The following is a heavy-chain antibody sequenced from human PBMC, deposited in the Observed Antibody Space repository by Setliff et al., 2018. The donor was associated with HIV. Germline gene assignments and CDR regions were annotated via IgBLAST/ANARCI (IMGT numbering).Heavy chain of an antibody. Sequence: ASVKVSCKPSGYSFTNHYMHWVRQAPGQGLEWMGWINPNNGGTNYAQKFQGRVTITTDESTSTAYMELSSLRSEDTAMYYCVGLGYSFAYRWWFDPWGQGTLVTVSS. CDR2: INPNNGGT. V-gene: IGHV1-2*02. CDR1: GYSFTNHY. D-gene: IGHD5-18*01. CDR3: VGLGYSFAYRWWFDP. J-gene: IGHJ5*02.